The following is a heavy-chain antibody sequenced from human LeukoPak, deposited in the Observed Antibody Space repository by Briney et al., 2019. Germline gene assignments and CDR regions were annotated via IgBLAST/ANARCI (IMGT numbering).Heavy chain of an antibody. CDR3: ARDPGSYRTSGGYYFDY. D-gene: IGHD1-26*01. CDR1: GGSISSGSYY. Sequence: SQTLSLTCTVSGGSISSGSYYWSWIRQPAGKGLEWIGRIYTSGSTNYNPSLKSRVTISVDTSKNQFSLKLSSVTAADTAVYYCARDPGSYRTSGGYYFDYWGQGTLVTVSS. J-gene: IGHJ4*02. V-gene: IGHV4-61*02. CDR2: IYTSGST.